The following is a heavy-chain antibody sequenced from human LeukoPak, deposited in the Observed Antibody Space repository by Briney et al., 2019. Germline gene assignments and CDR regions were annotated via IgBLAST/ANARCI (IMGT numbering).Heavy chain of an antibody. J-gene: IGHJ6*02. Sequence: PGGSLRLSCAASGFTFSSYSMNWVRQAPGKGLEWVSHIGRGITYADSVMGRFTISRDNVKNVLYLQMNSLRPEDTALYYCAKDLSSAITSALVLDVWGQGTTVIVSS. CDR1: GFTFSSYS. V-gene: IGHV3-48*04. CDR3: AKDLSSAITSALVLDV. CDR2: IGRGIT. D-gene: IGHD3-22*01.